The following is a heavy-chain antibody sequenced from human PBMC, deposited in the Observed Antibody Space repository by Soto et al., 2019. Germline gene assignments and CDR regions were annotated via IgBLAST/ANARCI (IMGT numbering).Heavy chain of an antibody. J-gene: IGHJ5*02. Sequence: KTSETLSLTCAVYGGSFSGYYWSWIRQPPGKGLEWIGEINHSGSTNYNPSLKSRVTISVDTSKNQFSLKLSSVTAADTAVYYCARGGTITMVRGVTHRKYWFDPWGQGTLVTVSS. V-gene: IGHV4-34*01. CDR3: ARGGTITMVRGVTHRKYWFDP. D-gene: IGHD3-10*01. CDR2: INHSGST. CDR1: GGSFSGYY.